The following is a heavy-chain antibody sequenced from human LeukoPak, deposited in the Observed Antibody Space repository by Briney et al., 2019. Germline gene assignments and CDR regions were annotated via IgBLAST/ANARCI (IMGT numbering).Heavy chain of an antibody. D-gene: IGHD3-10*01. V-gene: IGHV1-2*02. CDR2: INPNGGGT. Sequence: GASVKVSCEASGYTFTAYYIHWVRLAPGQGLEWMGWINPNGGGTNYAQTFQGRVTMTRDTSITTVYMELSRLRSDDTAVYYCARDEDADSYNALDVWGQGTKVTVSS. J-gene: IGHJ3*01. CDR1: GYTFTAYY. CDR3: ARDEDADSYNALDV.